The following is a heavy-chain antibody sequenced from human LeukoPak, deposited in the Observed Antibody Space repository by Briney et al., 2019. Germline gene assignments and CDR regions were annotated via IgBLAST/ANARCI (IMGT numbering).Heavy chain of an antibody. CDR1: GGSISSYY. CDR3: ARDLGFLTLDY. D-gene: IGHD2/OR15-2a*01. CDR2: IYTSGST. Sequence: SETLSLTCTVSGGSISSYYWSWIRQPAGKGLEWIGRIYTSGSTNYNPSLKSRVTMSVDTSKNQFSLQLNSVTPEDTAVYYCARDLGFLTLDYWGQGTLVTVSS. V-gene: IGHV4-4*07. J-gene: IGHJ4*02.